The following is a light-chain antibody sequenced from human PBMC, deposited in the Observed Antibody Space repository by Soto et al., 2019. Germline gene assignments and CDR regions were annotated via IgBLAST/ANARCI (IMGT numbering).Light chain of an antibody. CDR3: QQYKNYSPLT. CDR2: DAS. Sequence: DIQMTQSPSTLSASVGDRVTITCRASQDISGWLAWYQQKPGKAPKVLIYDASSLESGVPLRFSGSGSGTEFTLAITSLQPDDFATYYCQQYKNYSPLTFGGGTKVEIK. V-gene: IGKV1-5*01. J-gene: IGKJ4*01. CDR1: QDISGW.